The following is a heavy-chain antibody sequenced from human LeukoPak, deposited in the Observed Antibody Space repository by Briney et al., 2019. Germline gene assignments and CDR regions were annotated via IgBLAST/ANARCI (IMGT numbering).Heavy chain of an antibody. D-gene: IGHD3-10*01. Sequence: PSETLSLTCTVSGGSISSYYWSWIRQPAGKGLEWIGRIYTSVSTNYNPSLKSLVPMSVETSKNQFSLKLSSVPGADTAVYYCARDRYYYGSGSRSFDYWGQGTLVTVSS. CDR2: IYTSVST. CDR1: GGSISSYY. CDR3: ARDRYYYGSGSRSFDY. V-gene: IGHV4-4*07. J-gene: IGHJ4*02.